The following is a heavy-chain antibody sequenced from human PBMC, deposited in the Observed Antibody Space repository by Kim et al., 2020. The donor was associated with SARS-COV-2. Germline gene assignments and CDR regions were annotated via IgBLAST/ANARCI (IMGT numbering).Heavy chain of an antibody. V-gene: IGHV3-13*01. CDR3: ARGDYDILTGYLGY. D-gene: IGHD3-9*01. Sequence: PGSVKGRFTTSRENAKNSLYLQMNSLRAGDTAVYYCARGDYDILTGYLGYWGQGTLVTVSS. J-gene: IGHJ4*02.